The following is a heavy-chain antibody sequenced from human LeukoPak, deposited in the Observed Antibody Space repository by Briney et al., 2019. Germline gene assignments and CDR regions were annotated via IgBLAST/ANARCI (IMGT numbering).Heavy chain of an antibody. J-gene: IGHJ4*02. CDR2: IYTSGST. Sequence: SETLSLTCTASGGSISSGSYYWSWIRQPAGKGLEWIGRIYTSGSTNYNPSLKSRVTISVDTSKNQSSLKLSSVTAADTAVYYCARAEYYYDSSGYYGGPAALDYWGQGTLVTVSS. CDR3: ARAEYYYDSSGYYGGPAALDY. D-gene: IGHD3-22*01. CDR1: GGSISSGSYY. V-gene: IGHV4-61*02.